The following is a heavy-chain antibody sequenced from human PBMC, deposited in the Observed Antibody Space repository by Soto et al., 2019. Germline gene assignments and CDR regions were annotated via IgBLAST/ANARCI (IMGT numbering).Heavy chain of an antibody. Sequence: LRLSCAASGFTFSKYGMHWVRQAPGKGLELVALLWNDGIRKVYVDSVKGRFTISRDNSKNTLDLQMNNLRDEDTAVYYCARDDDNDAHALDYWGPGTLVTVSS. V-gene: IGHV3-33*01. CDR1: GFTFSKYG. CDR3: ARDDDNDAHALDY. J-gene: IGHJ4*02. CDR2: LWNDGIRK.